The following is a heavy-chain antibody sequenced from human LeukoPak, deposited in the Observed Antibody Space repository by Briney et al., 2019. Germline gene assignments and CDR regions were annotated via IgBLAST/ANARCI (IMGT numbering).Heavy chain of an antibody. CDR2: ISGDGGST. D-gene: IGHD3-10*01. CDR3: AMDARVRGPMRCYYYYGMDV. V-gene: IGHV3-43*02. CDR1: VFSLNGDW. J-gene: IGHJ6*02. Sequence: GGSLRLSCAASVFSLNGDWMNWGRQAPGKGLEWVSLISGDGGSTYYADSVKGRFTISRDNSKNSLYLQMNSLRTEDTALYYCAMDARVRGPMRCYYYYGMDVWGQGTTVTVSS.